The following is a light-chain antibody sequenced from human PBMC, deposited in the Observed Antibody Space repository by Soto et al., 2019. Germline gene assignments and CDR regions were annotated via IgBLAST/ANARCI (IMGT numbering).Light chain of an antibody. Sequence: QMTQAPSSLSASFGDKIIITCRASRDVGSDVSWYQQKPGQAPKLLIYAASNLYTGVPSRFSGSRSGTEFTLTISSLQPEDFASYYCLQDYGDSWTFGQGTRWIS. CDR3: LQDYGDSWT. CDR1: RDVGSD. V-gene: IGKV1-6*02. CDR2: AAS. J-gene: IGKJ1*01.